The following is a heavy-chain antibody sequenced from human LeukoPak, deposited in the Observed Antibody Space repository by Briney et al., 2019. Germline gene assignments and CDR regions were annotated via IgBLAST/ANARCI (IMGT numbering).Heavy chain of an antibody. CDR1: GGSISSYY. J-gene: IGHJ4*02. V-gene: IGHV4-59*12. D-gene: IGHD2-2*01. CDR3: ARGYCSTTSCYEVAGLDY. CDR2: IYYSGST. Sequence: SETLSLTCTVSGGSISSYYWSWIRQPPGKGLEWIGYIYYSGSTNYNPSLKSRVTISVDTSKNQFSLKLSSVTAADTAVYYCARGYCSTTSCYEVAGLDYWGQGTLVTVSS.